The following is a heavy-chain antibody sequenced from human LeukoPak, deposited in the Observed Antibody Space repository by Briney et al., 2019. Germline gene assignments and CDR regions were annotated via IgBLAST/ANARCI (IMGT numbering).Heavy chain of an antibody. CDR3: AKDRGYSGYDLVGSDY. J-gene: IGHJ4*02. D-gene: IGHD5-12*01. V-gene: IGHV3-23*01. Sequence: PGGSLRLSCAASGFTFSSYAMSWVRQAPGKGLEWVSAISGSGGSTYYADSVKGRLTISRDNSKNTLYLQMNSLRAEDTAVYYCAKDRGYSGYDLVGSDYWGQGTLVTVSS. CDR2: ISGSGGST. CDR1: GFTFSSYA.